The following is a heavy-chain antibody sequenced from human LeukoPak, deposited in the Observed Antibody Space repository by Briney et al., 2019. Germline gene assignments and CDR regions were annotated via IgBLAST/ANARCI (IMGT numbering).Heavy chain of an antibody. CDR3: ARERGGDDSSGYSAYYFDY. J-gene: IGHJ4*02. V-gene: IGHV3-21*01. CDR2: ISSSSSYI. D-gene: IGHD3-22*01. Sequence: GGSLRLSCAASGFTFSSYSMNWVRQAPGKGLEWVSSISSSSSYIYYADSVKGRSTISRDNAKNSLYLQMNSLRAEDTAVYYCARERGGDDSSGYSAYYFDYWGQGTLVTVSS. CDR1: GFTFSSYS.